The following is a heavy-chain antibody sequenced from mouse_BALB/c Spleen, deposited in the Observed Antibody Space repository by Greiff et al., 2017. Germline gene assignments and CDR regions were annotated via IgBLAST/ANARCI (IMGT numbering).Heavy chain of an antibody. CDR2: ISSGGST. CDR3: ARWPSSMITTGFFDY. Sequence: EVKLVESGGGLVKPGGSLKLSCAASGFTFSSYAMSWVRQTPEKRLEWVASISSGGSTYYPDSVKGRFTISRDNARNILYLQMSSLRSEDTAMYYCARWPSSMITTGFFDYWGQGTTLTVSS. V-gene: IGHV5-6-5*01. CDR1: GFTFSSYA. D-gene: IGHD2-4*01. J-gene: IGHJ2*01.